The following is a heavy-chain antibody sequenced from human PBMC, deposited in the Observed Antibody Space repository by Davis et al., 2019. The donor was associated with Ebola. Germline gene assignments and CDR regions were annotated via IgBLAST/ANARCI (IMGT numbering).Heavy chain of an antibody. CDR1: GNSFASHW. CDR2: IYTGYSDT. V-gene: IGHV5-51*01. D-gene: IGHD2-8*02. Sequence: KVSCKDSGNSFASHWIGWVRQMPGKGLEWMGIIYTGYSDTRYSPSFRGQVTMSADKSIKTAFLQWGSLKALDTAMYYCASLRRTNTGMGDAFEIGGQGTMVTVSS. CDR3: ASLRRTNTGMGDAFEI. J-gene: IGHJ3*02.